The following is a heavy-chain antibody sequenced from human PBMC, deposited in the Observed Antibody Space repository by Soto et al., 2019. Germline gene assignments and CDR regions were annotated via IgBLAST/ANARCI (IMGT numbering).Heavy chain of an antibody. V-gene: IGHV1-46*01. Sequence: GASVKVSCKASGYTFTNYYIHWVRQAPGQGLEWMGIINPTGGSTNYAQKLQGRVTMTTDTSTSTAYMELRSLRSDDTAVYYCARDQGQQLPGRGAFDIWGQGTMVTVSS. J-gene: IGHJ3*02. D-gene: IGHD6-13*01. CDR1: GYTFTNYY. CDR3: ARDQGQQLPGRGAFDI. CDR2: INPTGGST.